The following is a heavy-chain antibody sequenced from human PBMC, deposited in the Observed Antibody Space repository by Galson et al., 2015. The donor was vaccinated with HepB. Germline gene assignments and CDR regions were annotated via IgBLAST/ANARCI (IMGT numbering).Heavy chain of an antibody. CDR1: GYTLTELS. CDR2: FDPEDGET. V-gene: IGHV1-24*01. J-gene: IGHJ4*02. Sequence: SVKVSCKVSGYTLTELSMHWVRQAPGKGLEWMGGFDPEDGETIYAQKFQGRVTMTEDTSTDTAYMELSSLRSEDTAVYYCATATQQLVLFDYWGQGTLVTVSS. CDR3: ATATQQLVLFDY. D-gene: IGHD6-13*01.